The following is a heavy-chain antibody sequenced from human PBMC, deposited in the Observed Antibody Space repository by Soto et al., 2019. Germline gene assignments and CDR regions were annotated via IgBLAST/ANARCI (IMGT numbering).Heavy chain of an antibody. Sequence: SETLSLTCAVYGGSFSGYYWSWIRQPPGKGLEWIGEINHSGSTNYNPSLKSRVTISVDTSKNQFSLKLSSVTAADTAVYYCARGGYQLRNRRPFYVFGGGSRVPGGRDVWGQGTWVTVSS. CDR3: ARGGYQLRNRRPFYVFGGGSRVPGGRDV. V-gene: IGHV4-34*01. D-gene: IGHD3-3*01. CDR2: INHSGST. CDR1: GGSFSGYY. J-gene: IGHJ6*02.